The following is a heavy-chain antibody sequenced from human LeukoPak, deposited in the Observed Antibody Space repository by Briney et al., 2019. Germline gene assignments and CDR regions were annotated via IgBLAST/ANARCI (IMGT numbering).Heavy chain of an antibody. CDR2: MNPNSGDT. Sequence: ASVKVSCKASGYTFTNYEINWVRQATGQGLEWMGWMNPNSGDTAFAQKFQGRITMTRSTSIGTAYMDLSSLRPEDTAVYFCARGLGSYDSSELTWPMISFWGQGTLVTVSS. D-gene: IGHD3-22*01. V-gene: IGHV1-8*01. J-gene: IGHJ4*02. CDR1: GYTFTNYE. CDR3: ARGLGSYDSSELTWPMISF.